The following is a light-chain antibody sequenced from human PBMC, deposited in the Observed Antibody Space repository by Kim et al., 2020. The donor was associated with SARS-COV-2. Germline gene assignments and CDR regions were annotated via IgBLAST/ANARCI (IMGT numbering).Light chain of an antibody. CDR1: SSDIGSFSL. J-gene: IGLJ2*01. CDR3: CSYAVPNTMV. CDR2: EVT. V-gene: IGLV2-23*02. Sequence: QSALTQPASVSGSPGQSITISCTGTSSDIGSFSLVSWYQQHPDKAPKLIIYEVTKRPSGFSIRFSGSKSDNTASLTISGLQPEDEADYFCCSYAVPNTMVFGGGTQLTVL.